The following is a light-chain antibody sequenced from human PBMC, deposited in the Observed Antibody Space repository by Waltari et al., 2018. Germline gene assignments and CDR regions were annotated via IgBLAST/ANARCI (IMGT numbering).Light chain of an antibody. CDR3: SSYAGSNNYV. CDR1: SSDIGAYNS. V-gene: IGLV2-8*01. CDR2: EVS. Sequence: QSALTQPPAASGSPGPSVTIPCPGTSSDIGAYNSVSWYQQPPGKAPKLLIFEVSPRPSGVPDRFSGSKSANTASLTVSGLQADDEADYYCSSYAGSNNYVFGTGTKVTVL. J-gene: IGLJ1*01.